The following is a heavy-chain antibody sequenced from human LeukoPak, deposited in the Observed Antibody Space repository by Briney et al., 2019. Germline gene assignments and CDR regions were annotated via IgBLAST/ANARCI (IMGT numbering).Heavy chain of an antibody. CDR2: IIPIFGRA. V-gene: IGHV1-69*05. J-gene: IGHJ4*02. D-gene: IGHD3-22*01. CDR3: ARGPYYYDSSGYRTYYFDY. CDR1: GGTFNSYA. Sequence: SVKLSCKASGGTFNSYAISWVRQAPGQGLEWRGGIIPIFGRANYAQQFQGRVTITTDESTSTAYMELSSLRSEDTAVYYCARGPYYYDSSGYRTYYFDYWGQGTLVTVSS.